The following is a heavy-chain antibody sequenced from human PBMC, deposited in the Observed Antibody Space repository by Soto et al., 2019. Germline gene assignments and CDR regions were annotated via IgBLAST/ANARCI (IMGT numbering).Heavy chain of an antibody. J-gene: IGHJ4*02. CDR1: GFTLTSAD. Sequence: QMQLVQSGPEVKKPGPSVKVSCKASGFTLTSADVQWVRQTRGQRLEWIGWIVGGSGSTNYAQQFQGRLAITRDMSTSTVYMELSSLRSGDTAVYYCAADWSNRPFDFWGQGTLVTVSS. CDR2: IVGGSGST. D-gene: IGHD3-3*01. V-gene: IGHV1-58*01. CDR3: AADWSNRPFDF.